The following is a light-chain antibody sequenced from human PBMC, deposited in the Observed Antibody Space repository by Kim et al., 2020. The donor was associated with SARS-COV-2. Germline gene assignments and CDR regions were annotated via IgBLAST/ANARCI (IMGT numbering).Light chain of an antibody. V-gene: IGLV2-8*01. CDR2: EVN. CDR3: SSYGGNNNLM. J-gene: IGLJ3*02. Sequence: QSALTQPPSASGSPGQSVTISCTGTSSDVGGYNYVSWYQQHPGKVPKLMIFEVNKRPSGVPDRFSGSKSGNTASLTVSGLQAEDEADYYCSSYGGNNNLMFGGGTQLTVL. CDR1: SSDVGGYNY.